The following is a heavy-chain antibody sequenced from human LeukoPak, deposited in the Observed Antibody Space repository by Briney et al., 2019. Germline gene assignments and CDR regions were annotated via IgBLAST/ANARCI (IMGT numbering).Heavy chain of an antibody. J-gene: IGHJ6*03. V-gene: IGHV4-61*01. CDR2: IYYSGST. CDR3: AREYSSSSGYYYYYYMDV. Sequence: SETLSLTCAVSGYSISSGYYWGWIRQPPGRGLEWIGYIYYSGSTNYNPSLKSRVTISVDTSKNQFSLKLSSVTAADTAVYYCAREYSSSSGYYYYYYMDVWGKGTTVTVSS. CDR1: GYSISSGYY. D-gene: IGHD6-6*01.